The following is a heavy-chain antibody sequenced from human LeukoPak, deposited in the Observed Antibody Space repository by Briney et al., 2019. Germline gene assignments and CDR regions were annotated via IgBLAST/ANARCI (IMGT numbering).Heavy chain of an antibody. CDR1: GGSISTYY. CDR3: ARDVYFAGSGNAFDI. V-gene: IGHV4-59*01. J-gene: IGHJ3*02. D-gene: IGHD3-10*01. CDR2: SHYSGST. Sequence: SETLSLTCSVSGGSISTYYWTWIRQTPGQGLEWIGYSHYSGSTNYNPSLKSRVTISVDTSKNQFSLKLSSVTAADTAVYYCARDVYFAGSGNAFDIWGQGTMVTVSS.